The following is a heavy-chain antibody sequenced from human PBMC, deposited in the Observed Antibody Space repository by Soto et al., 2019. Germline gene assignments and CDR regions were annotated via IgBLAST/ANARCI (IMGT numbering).Heavy chain of an antibody. J-gene: IGHJ6*02. Sequence: SETLSLTCTVSGGSISSSSYYWGWIRQPPGKGLEWIGSIYYSGSTYYNPSLKSRVTISVDTSKNQFSLKLSSVTAADTDVYYCARKTTNYGSGSYYIKRGFYYYYGMDVCGQGNTVTVSS. D-gene: IGHD3-10*01. CDR2: IYYSGST. CDR3: ARKTTNYGSGSYYIKRGFYYYYGMDV. V-gene: IGHV4-39*01. CDR1: GGSISSSSYY.